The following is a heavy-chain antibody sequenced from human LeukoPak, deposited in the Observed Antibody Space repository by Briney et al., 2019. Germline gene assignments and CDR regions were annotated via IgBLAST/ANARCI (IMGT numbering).Heavy chain of an antibody. Sequence: ASVKVSCKASGYTFTSSDFTWVRQAPGQGLEWMGWIRVYNGNTNYAQKFQGRVTMTTDTSTSTVYMELRSLRSDDTAVYYCASTRGYGGYDIDYWGQGTLVTVSS. V-gene: IGHV1-18*01. D-gene: IGHD5-12*01. CDR1: GYTFTSSD. CDR2: IRVYNGNT. CDR3: ASTRGYGGYDIDY. J-gene: IGHJ4*02.